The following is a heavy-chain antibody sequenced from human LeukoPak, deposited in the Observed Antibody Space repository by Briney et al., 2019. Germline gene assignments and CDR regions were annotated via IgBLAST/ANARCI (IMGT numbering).Heavy chain of an antibody. Sequence: SETLSLTCTVSGGSISSRSYYWGWIRQPPGKGLEWIGTIYYSGNTYYNPSLKSRVTISVDTSKNQFSLKLSSVTAADTAVYYCARVGYSGYDFRGSFDYWGQGTLVTVSS. CDR3: ARVGYSGYDFRGSFDY. J-gene: IGHJ4*02. V-gene: IGHV4-39*07. D-gene: IGHD5-12*01. CDR1: GGSISSRSYY. CDR2: IYYSGNT.